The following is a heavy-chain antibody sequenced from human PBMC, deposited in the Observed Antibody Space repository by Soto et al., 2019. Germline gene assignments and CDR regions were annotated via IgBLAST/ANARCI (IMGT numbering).Heavy chain of an antibody. D-gene: IGHD1-26*01. J-gene: IGHJ5*02. V-gene: IGHV3-21*06. CDR2: ISSGAAYI. CDR1: TFSLYS. Sequence: EVQVVESGGGLVKPGGSLTLSCNFTFSLYSMNWVRQAPGKGLEWVASISSGAAYIKYAGSVQGRFTISRDNAKSSVYLKMRRLRVEDTAVYFCTRDEGGSYDSWFHPWGQGTQVTVSA. CDR3: TRDEGGSYDSWFHP.